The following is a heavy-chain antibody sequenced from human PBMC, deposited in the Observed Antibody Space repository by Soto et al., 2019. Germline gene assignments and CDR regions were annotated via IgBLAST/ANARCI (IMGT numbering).Heavy chain of an antibody. J-gene: IGHJ4*02. CDR2: INPSGGST. CDR1: GYTFTSYY. CDR3: ARDLMAGIAAAGRSIFDY. Sequence: ASVKVSCKASGYTFTSYYMHWVRQAPGQGLEWMGIINPSGGSTSYAQKFQGRVTMTRDTSTSTVYMELSSLRSEDTAVYYCARDLMAGIAAAGRSIFDYWGQGTLVTVSS. V-gene: IGHV1-46*01. D-gene: IGHD6-13*01.